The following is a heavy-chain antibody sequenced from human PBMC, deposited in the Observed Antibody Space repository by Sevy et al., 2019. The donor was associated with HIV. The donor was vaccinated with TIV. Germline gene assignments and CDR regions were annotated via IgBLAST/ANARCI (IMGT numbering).Heavy chain of an antibody. D-gene: IGHD6-19*01. J-gene: IGHJ4*02. V-gene: IGHV1-69*13. CDR1: GGTFSSYG. Sequence: ASVKVSCKASGGTFSSYGISWVRQAPGQGLEWMGGIIPILGTVNYAQKFQGRVTITVDESTKQAYMELSSLSSEDTAVYYCARGGGNGCDYFDYWGQETLVTVSS. CDR3: ARGGGNGCDYFDY. CDR2: IIPILGTV.